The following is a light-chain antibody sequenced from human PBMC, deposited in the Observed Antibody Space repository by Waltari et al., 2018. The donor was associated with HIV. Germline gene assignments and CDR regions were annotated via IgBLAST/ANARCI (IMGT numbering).Light chain of an antibody. CDR2: LGS. J-gene: IGKJ5*01. Sequence: DIVMTQSPLSLPVTPGEPASISCRSSQSLLNSNGFNYLDWYLQKPGQSPRLLIYLGSNRAPGVPDRFSGSVSGTDFTLKISRVEAEDVGVYYCMQALQTPLITFGQGTRLEIK. CDR1: QSLLNSNGFNY. CDR3: MQALQTPLIT. V-gene: IGKV2-28*01.